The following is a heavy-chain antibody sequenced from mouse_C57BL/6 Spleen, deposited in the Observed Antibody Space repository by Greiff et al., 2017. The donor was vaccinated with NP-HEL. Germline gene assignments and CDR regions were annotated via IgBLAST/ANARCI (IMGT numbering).Heavy chain of an antibody. J-gene: IGHJ4*01. D-gene: IGHD2-3*01. CDR1: GFTFSDYG. V-gene: IGHV5-17*01. CDR3: ARGSYDGYYERDAMDY. Sequence: EVQLVESGGGLVKPGGSLKLSCAASGFTFSDYGMHWVRQAPEKGLEWVAYISSGSSTIYYADTVKGRFTISRDNAKNTLFLQMTSLRSEDTAMYYCARGSYDGYYERDAMDYWGQGTSVTVSS. CDR2: ISSGSSTI.